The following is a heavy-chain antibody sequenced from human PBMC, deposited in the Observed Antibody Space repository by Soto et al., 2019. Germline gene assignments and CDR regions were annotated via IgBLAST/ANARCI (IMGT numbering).Heavy chain of an antibody. Sequence: GGSPRLSCAASGFTFSSYDMHWVRQATGKGMEWVSAIGTAGDTYYPGSVKGRFTISRENAKNSLYLQMNSLRAGDTAVYYCARGGDFDGTAPDFDYWGQGTLVTVSS. CDR2: IGTAGDT. CDR1: GFTFSSYD. D-gene: IGHD1-1*01. J-gene: IGHJ4*02. V-gene: IGHV3-13*01. CDR3: ARGGDFDGTAPDFDY.